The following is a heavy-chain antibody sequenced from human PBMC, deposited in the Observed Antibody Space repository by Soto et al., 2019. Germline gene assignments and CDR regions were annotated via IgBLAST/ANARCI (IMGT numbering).Heavy chain of an antibody. D-gene: IGHD6-13*01. CDR1: GFTVSSNY. J-gene: IGHJ3*02. CDR3: ARDPASSSWYAFDI. CDR2: IYSGGST. V-gene: IGHV3-66*01. Sequence: EVQLVESGGGLVQPGGSLRLSCEASGFTVSSNYMSWVRQAPGKGREWVSVIYSGGSTYYADSVKGRFTISKDNSKNTLYLQMNSLRAEDTAVYYCARDPASSSWYAFDIWGQGTMVTVSS.